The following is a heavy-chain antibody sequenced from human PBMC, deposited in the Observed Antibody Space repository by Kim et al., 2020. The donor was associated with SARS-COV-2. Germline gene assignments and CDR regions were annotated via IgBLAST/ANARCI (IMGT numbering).Heavy chain of an antibody. CDR2: IHYSGST. CDR3: TSHPSSDCVFDY. V-gene: IGHV4-39*01. CDR1: RGSISSSSYY. Sequence: SETLSLTCTISRGSISSSSYYWGWIRQPPGKGLEWNGSIHYSGSTFYNPSLKRRATISVDTSKNQFSLKLSLLTAADTAVYYCTSHPSSDCVFDYWGQGT. J-gene: IGHJ4*02. D-gene: IGHD2-21*02.